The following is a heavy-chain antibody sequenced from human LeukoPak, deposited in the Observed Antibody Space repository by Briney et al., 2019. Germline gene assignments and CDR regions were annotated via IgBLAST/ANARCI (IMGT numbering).Heavy chain of an antibody. V-gene: IGHV1-69*04. D-gene: IGHD3-10*01. CDR1: GGTFISYA. CDR2: IIPILGIA. CDR3: AGGSRRGGSGSYRWFDP. Sequence: ASVKVSCKASGGTFISYAISWVRQAPGQGREWMGRIIPILGIANYAQKFQGRVTITADKSTSTAYTELSSLRSEDTAVYYCAGGSRRGGSGSYRWFDPWGQGTLVTVSS. J-gene: IGHJ5*02.